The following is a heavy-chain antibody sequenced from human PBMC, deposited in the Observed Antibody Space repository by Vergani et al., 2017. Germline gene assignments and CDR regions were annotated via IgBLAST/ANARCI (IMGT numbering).Heavy chain of an antibody. V-gene: IGHV5-51*01. D-gene: IGHD2-15*01. CDR2: IYPCYSDT. Sequence: EAQLVQSGADVKKPGESLKILCKGSGYSFTSYCIGWLRQLPGKGLEWMGIIYPCYSDTRYSLSFQGHVTISADKSNSTAYLQWRSLKASDTAMYYCARLGGRLASPNYWGQGTLVTVSS. CDR3: ARLGGRLASPNY. J-gene: IGHJ4*02. CDR1: GYSFTSYC.